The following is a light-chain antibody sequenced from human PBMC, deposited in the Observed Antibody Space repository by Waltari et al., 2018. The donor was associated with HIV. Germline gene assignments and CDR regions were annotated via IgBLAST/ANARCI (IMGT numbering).Light chain of an antibody. CDR2: DNN. CDR1: SSNIGSYY. CDR3: GTWDSSLSVWV. V-gene: IGLV1-51*01. J-gene: IGLJ3*02. Sequence: QSVLTQPPSVTAAPGQKLTISCSGSSSNIGSYYVYWYQHLPGAAPKLLIHDNNQRPSGIHDRFSGSKSGTSATLDITGLQTGDEADYYCGTWDSSLSVWVFGGVTKLTVL.